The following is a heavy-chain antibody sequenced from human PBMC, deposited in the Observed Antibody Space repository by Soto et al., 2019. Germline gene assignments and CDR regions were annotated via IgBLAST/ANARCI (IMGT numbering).Heavy chain of an antibody. D-gene: IGHD1-7*01. V-gene: IGHV3-23*01. Sequence: GGSLRLSCAASGFTFSSYAMSWVRQAPGKGLEWVSAISGSGGSTYYADSVKGRFTISRDNAKNSLYLQMNSLRAEDTAVYYCASRPDPHGLELPTGFDYWGQGTLVTVSS. J-gene: IGHJ4*02. CDR1: GFTFSSYA. CDR2: ISGSGGST. CDR3: ASRPDPHGLELPTGFDY.